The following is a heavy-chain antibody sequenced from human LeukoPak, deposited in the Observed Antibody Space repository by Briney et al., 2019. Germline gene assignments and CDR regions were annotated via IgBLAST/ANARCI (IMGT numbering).Heavy chain of an antibody. CDR3: VRDPSYGSSWYYYMDV. CDR1: EFTFVRYA. V-gene: IGHV3-48*04. CDR2: ISSSSFKI. J-gene: IGHJ6*03. Sequence: GGSLRLSCAASEFTFVRYAMNWVRQAPGKGLEWVSYISSSSFKIGYADSVKGRFTISRGNSKNSLYLQMDSLRVEDTAVYYCVRDPSYGSSWYYYMDVWGKGTTVTVSS. D-gene: IGHD6-13*01.